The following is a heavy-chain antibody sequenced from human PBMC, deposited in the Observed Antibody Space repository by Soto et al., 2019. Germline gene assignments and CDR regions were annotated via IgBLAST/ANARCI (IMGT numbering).Heavy chain of an antibody. CDR3: ARGQRVTIFGVVIYYFDY. V-gene: IGHV1-8*01. D-gene: IGHD3-3*01. CDR1: GYTFTSYD. CDR2: MNPNSGNT. Sequence: QVQLVQSGAEVKKPGASVKVSCKASGYTFTSYDINWVRQATGQGLEWMGWMNPNSGNTGYAQKFQGRVTMTRNTSISTAYMELSSLGSEDTAVYYCARGQRVTIFGVVIYYFDYWGQGTLVTVSS. J-gene: IGHJ4*02.